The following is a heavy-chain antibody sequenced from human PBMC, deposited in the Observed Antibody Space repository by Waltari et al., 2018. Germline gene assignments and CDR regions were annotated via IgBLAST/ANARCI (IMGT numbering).Heavy chain of an antibody. CDR2: IIPIFGTA. Sequence: QVQLVQSGAEVTKPGSSVKVSCKASGGTFSSYAISRVRQAPGQGLEWMGGIIPIFGTANYAQKFQGRVTITADESTSTAYMELSSLRSEDTAVYYCARDLGYEAPYYYYYMDVWGKGTTVTISS. D-gene: IGHD7-27*01. V-gene: IGHV1-69*12. CDR1: GGTFSSYA. J-gene: IGHJ6*03. CDR3: ARDLGYEAPYYYYYMDV.